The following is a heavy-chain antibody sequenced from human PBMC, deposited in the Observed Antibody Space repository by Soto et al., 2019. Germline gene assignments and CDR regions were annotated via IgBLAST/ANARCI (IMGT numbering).Heavy chain of an antibody. D-gene: IGHD6-6*01. J-gene: IGHJ2*01. V-gene: IGHV4-34*01. CDR2: INHSGST. CDR3: ARVRGFSDSSSWYFDL. CDR1: GGSFSGYY. Sequence: SETLSLTCAVYGGSFSGYYWSWIRQPPGKGLEWIGEINHSGSTNYNPSLKSRVTISVDTSKNQFSLKLSSVTAADTAVYYCARVRGFSDSSSWYFDLWGRGTLVTVSS.